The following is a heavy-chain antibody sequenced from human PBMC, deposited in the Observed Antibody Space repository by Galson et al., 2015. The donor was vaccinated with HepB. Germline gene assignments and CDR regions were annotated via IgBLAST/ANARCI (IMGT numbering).Heavy chain of an antibody. CDR3: ARAKEGRGYFDY. CDR1: GFTFRYYA. J-gene: IGHJ4*02. V-gene: IGHV3-23*01. D-gene: IGHD3-10*01. CDR2: ITPSGDMS. Sequence: SLRLSCAASGFTFRYYAMSWVRQAPGKGLEWVSGITPSGDMSFSADSVRGRVTISRDNSKNTLSLQMNSLRAEDTAVYYCARAKEGRGYFDYWGQGTLVTLSS.